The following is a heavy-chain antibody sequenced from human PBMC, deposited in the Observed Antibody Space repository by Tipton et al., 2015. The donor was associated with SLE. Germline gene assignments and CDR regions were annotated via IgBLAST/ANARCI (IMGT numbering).Heavy chain of an antibody. D-gene: IGHD3-10*01. CDR1: GDSISSYY. CDR3: ARGWELFGFGELYNWFDP. Sequence: TLSLTCTVSGDSISSYYWSWIRQPPGRGLEWIAYIHYSGSANYNPSLKSRVTISVDTSKNHFSLKLSSVTAADTAVYYCARGWELFGFGELYNWFDPWGQGIPVTVSS. CDR2: IHYSGSA. V-gene: IGHV4-59*01. J-gene: IGHJ5*02.